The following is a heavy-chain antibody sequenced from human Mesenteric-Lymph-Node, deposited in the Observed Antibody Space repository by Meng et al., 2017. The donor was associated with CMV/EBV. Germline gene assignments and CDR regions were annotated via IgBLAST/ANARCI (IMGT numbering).Heavy chain of an antibody. Sequence: LASAVAGGAIRSSNWWSWVRQPPGKGPEWIGEIYHSGSTNYSPSLKSRVTISVDKSKNQFSLKLNSVTAADTAVYYCATWRPRAGVDYWGQGTLVTVSS. D-gene: IGHD3-3*01. CDR2: IYHSGST. CDR1: GGAIRSSNW. V-gene: IGHV4-4*02. CDR3: ATWRPRAGVDY. J-gene: IGHJ4*02.